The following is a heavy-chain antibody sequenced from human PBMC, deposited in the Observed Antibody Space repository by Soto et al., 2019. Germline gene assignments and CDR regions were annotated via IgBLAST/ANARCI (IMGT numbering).Heavy chain of an antibody. V-gene: IGHV3-73*01. D-gene: IGHD2-21*02. J-gene: IGHJ4*02. CDR3: TRLYCGGDCDFDS. Sequence: GGSLKLSCAAFGFTFSDYYMSWIRQAPGKGLEWVGRIRDKANSYATAYTASVKGRFTISRDDSKNTAYLQMNSLETEDTAVYYCTRLYCGGDCDFDSWGQGT. CDR2: IRDKANSYAT. CDR1: GFTFSDYY.